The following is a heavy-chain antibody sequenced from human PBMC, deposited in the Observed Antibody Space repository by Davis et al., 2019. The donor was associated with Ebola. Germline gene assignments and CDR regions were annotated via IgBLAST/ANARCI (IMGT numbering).Heavy chain of an antibody. J-gene: IGHJ6*04. CDR3: ARGPFIAAAGILLEYYGMDV. D-gene: IGHD6-13*01. CDR1: SFSFISSSYY. V-gene: IGHV4-39*01. CDR2: IYYSGST. Sequence: MPSETLSLTFTLSSFSFISSSYYWGWIRQPPGKGLEWIGSIYYSGSTYYNPSLKSRVTISVDTSKNQFSLKLSSVTAADTAVYYCARGPFIAAAGILLEYYGMDVWGKGTTVTVS.